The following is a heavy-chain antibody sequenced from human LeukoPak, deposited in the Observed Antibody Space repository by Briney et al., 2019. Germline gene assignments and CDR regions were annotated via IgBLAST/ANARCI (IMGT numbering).Heavy chain of an antibody. CDR2: IYAGGNT. V-gene: IGHV3-53*01. CDR3: TRDEYGKTGH. J-gene: IGHJ4*02. CDR1: GFTVSTNY. D-gene: IGHD4-17*01. Sequence: PGGSLRLSCAASGFTVSTNYMSWVRQAPGKGLEWVSIIYAGGNTYYADSVKGRFTISRDNSKNTLYLQMNSLRAEDTAVYYCTRDEYGKTGHWGQGALVTVSS.